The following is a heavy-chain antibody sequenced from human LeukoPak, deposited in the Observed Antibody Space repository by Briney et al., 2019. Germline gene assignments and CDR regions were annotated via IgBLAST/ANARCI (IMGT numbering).Heavy chain of an antibody. J-gene: IGHJ4*02. D-gene: IGHD6-13*01. Sequence: GGSLRLSCAASGFTFSSYAMSWVRQAPGKGLEWVSSISGSGGRTYNADSVKGRFTISRDNSKNTLYLQMNSLRAEDTAIYYCATSQGRSWISIDYWGQGTLVTVSS. V-gene: IGHV3-23*01. CDR1: GFTFSSYA. CDR2: ISGSGGRT. CDR3: ATSQGRSWISIDY.